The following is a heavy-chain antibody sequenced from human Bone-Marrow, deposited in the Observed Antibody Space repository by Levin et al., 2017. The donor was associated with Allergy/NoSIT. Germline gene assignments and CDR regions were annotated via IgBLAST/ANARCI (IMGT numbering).Heavy chain of an antibody. V-gene: IGHV1-69*13. CDR3: ARGKKGIAVAGTEYNWFDP. CDR1: GGTFSSYA. J-gene: IGHJ5*02. D-gene: IGHD6-19*01. Sequence: ASVKVSCKASGGTFSSYAISWVRQAPGQGLEWMGGIIPIFGTANYAQKFQGRVTITADESTSTAYMELSSLRSEDTAMYYCARGKKGIAVAGTEYNWFDPWGQGTLVTVSS. CDR2: IIPIFGTA.